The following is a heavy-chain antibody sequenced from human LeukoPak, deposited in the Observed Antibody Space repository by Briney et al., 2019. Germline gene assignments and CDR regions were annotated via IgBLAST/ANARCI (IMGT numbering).Heavy chain of an antibody. CDR1: GGSISSYY. V-gene: IGHV4-59*12. Sequence: PSETLSLTCTVSGGSISSYYWSWIRQPPGKGLEWIGYIYYSGSTNYNPSLKSRVTISVDTSKNQFSLKLSSVTAADTAVYYCASPSAPYSYGSQSFDYWGQGTLVTVSS. CDR3: ASPSAPYSYGSQSFDY. J-gene: IGHJ4*02. D-gene: IGHD5-18*01. CDR2: IYYSGST.